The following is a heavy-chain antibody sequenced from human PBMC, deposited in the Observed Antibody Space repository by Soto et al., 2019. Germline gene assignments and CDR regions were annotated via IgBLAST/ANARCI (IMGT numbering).Heavy chain of an antibody. CDR3: ARSIVVVTAVYY. J-gene: IGHJ4*02. D-gene: IGHD2-21*02. V-gene: IGHV1-3*01. CDR1: GYTFTSYA. CDR2: INAGNGNT. Sequence: QVQLVQSGAEVKKPGASVKVSCKASGYTFTSYAIHWVSQAPGQRLEWMGWINAGNGNTKYSQKFQGRVTITRDTSASTAYMELSSLRSEDPAVYYCARSIVVVTAVYYWGQGTMVTVYS.